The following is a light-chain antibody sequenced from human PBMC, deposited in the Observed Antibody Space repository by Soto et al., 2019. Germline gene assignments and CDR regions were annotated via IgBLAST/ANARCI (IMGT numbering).Light chain of an antibody. CDR1: QSISSY. V-gene: IGKV1-39*01. Sequence: DIQMTQSPSSLSASVGDRVTITCRASQSISSYLNWYQQKPGKAPKLQIYAASRLQSGVPSRFSGSGSGTDFTLTISSLQPEDFATYYCQQSYSTPYTFGQGTKLAIK. CDR2: AAS. CDR3: QQSYSTPYT. J-gene: IGKJ2*01.